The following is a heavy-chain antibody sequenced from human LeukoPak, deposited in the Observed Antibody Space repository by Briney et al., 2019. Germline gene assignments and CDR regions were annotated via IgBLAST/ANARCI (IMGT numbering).Heavy chain of an antibody. V-gene: IGHV3-23*01. D-gene: IGHD1-1*01. CDR3: ARTVAGDF. J-gene: IGHJ4*02. Sequence: GGYLRLSRAASGFTFSNYAMNWVRQAPGEGLEWVSSLGGDGVNKYYADSVKGRFTISRDNAKNTLYLQMNSLRAEDTAIYYCARTVAGDFWGQGTLVTVSS. CDR1: GFTFSNYA. CDR2: LGGDGVNK.